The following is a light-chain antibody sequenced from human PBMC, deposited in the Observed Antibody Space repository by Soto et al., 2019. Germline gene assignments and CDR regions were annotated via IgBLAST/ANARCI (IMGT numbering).Light chain of an antibody. J-gene: IGKJ1*01. CDR3: HQFGSFPRT. Sequence: DIVLTQSPGTLSLSPGERATLSCRASQSVGISLSWYKHKSGQPPRLLIYSALNRATGIPERFSGSGAGTDFTLTISRLEPEDVAVYYCHQFGSFPRTFGQGTQVVIK. CDR1: QSVGIS. CDR2: SAL. V-gene: IGKV3-20*01.